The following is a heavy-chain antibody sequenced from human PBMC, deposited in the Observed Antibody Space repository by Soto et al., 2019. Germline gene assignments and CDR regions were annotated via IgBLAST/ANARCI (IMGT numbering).Heavy chain of an antibody. V-gene: IGHV3-23*01. CDR3: AKGRAITVYGVDIRFDY. CDR2: ISGSGDNT. D-gene: IGHD3-3*01. Sequence: GGSLRLSCKASGFSFSDYAMTWVRQAPGKGLAWVSVISGSGDNTFYAASVKGRFAISRDNSKNVLYLQMNSLSADDAVVYFCAKGRAITVYGVDIRFDYLGPGTLVTVAS. J-gene: IGHJ4*01. CDR1: GFSFSDYA.